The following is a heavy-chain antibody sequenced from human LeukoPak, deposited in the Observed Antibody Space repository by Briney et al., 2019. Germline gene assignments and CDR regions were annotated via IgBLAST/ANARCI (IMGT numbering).Heavy chain of an antibody. J-gene: IGHJ4*02. CDR3: PSDAGVVVTLYYFDY. CDR1: GFTFSSYG. CDR2: VWYDGDNK. D-gene: IGHD4-23*01. V-gene: IGHV3-33*01. Sequence: PGGSLRLSCAASGFTFSSYGIHWVRQAPGKGLEWVALVWYDGDNKYYADSVKGRVTISRDNSKNTLYLQMNSLRAEDTAVYYCPSDAGVVVTLYYFDYWGQGTLVTVSS.